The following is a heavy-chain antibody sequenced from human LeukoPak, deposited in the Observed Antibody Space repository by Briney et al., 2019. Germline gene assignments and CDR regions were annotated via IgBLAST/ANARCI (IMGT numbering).Heavy chain of an antibody. V-gene: IGHV4-39*07. CDR3: AREGGGVDF. Sequence: PSETLSLTCTVSGGSISSSSYYWGWIRQPPGKGLEWIGSIYYSGSTYCNPSLKSRVTMSVDTSKNQFSLKVHSVTAADTAVYFCAREGGGVDFWGQGTLVTASS. CDR1: GGSISSSSYY. D-gene: IGHD2-15*01. J-gene: IGHJ4*02. CDR2: IYYSGST.